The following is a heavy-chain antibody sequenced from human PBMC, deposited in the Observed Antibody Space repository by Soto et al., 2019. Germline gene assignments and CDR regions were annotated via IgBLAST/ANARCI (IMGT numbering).Heavy chain of an antibody. CDR2: VFYGGT. D-gene: IGHD3-16*01. CDR3: ASYRGALYFES. Sequence: PSETLSVTCFVSGRSMSSNYWSWIRQSPDKGLEWLGYVFYGGTDYNPSLGGRVSMSVETSKSQFSLKLTSVTVADTAVYYCASYRGALYFESWGQGILVTSPQ. V-gene: IGHV4-59*01. CDR1: GRSMSSNY. J-gene: IGHJ4*02.